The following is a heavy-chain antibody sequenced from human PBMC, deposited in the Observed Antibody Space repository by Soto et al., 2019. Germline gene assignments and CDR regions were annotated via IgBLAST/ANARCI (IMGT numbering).Heavy chain of an antibody. J-gene: IGHJ5*02. CDR2: IWYDGSNK. Sequence: VQLVESGGGVVQPGRSLRLSCAASGFTFSSYGMHWVRQAPGKGLEWVAVIWYDGSNKYYADSVKGRFTISRDNSKNTLYLQMNSLRAEDTALYYCAREALGYCSGGSCYLNHWGQGTLVTVSS. CDR1: GFTFSSYG. CDR3: AREALGYCSGGSCYLNH. D-gene: IGHD2-15*01. V-gene: IGHV3-33*01.